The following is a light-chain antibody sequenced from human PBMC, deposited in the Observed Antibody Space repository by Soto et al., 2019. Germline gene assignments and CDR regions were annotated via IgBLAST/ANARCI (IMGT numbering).Light chain of an antibody. CDR1: QSLLHSNGYNY. CDR2: KAS. V-gene: IGKV1-5*03. Sequence: MTQSPLSLPVTPGEAASISCRSSQSLLHSNGYNYLAWYQQKPGKAPKLLIYKASTLKSGVPSRFSGSGSGTEFTLTISSLQPDDFATYYCQHYNSYSEAFGQGTKVDIK. J-gene: IGKJ1*01. CDR3: QHYNSYSEA.